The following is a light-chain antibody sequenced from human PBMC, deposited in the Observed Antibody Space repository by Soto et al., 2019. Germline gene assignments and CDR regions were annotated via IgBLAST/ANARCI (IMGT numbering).Light chain of an antibody. V-gene: IGKV3-15*01. Sequence: PGERVTLSCRASQSVSSSNLAWYQQKPGQAPRLLIYGASTRATGIPARFSGSGSGTEFTLTISSLQSEDFAVYYCQQYNNWPTWTFGQGTKVDIK. J-gene: IGKJ1*01. CDR2: GAS. CDR3: QQYNNWPTWT. CDR1: QSVSSSN.